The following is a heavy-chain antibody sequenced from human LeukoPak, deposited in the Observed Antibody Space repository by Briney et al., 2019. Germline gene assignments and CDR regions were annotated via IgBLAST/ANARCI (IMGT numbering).Heavy chain of an antibody. CDR3: ARRGGYCSSTSCNNWFDP. J-gene: IGHJ5*02. V-gene: IGHV4-34*01. CDR2: INHSGST. D-gene: IGHD2-2*01. CDR1: GGSFSAYY. Sequence: SETLSLTCAVYGGSFSAYYWSWIRQPPGKGLEWIGEINHSGSTNYNPSLKSRVTMSVDTSKSQFSLKLTSVTAADTSVYYCARRGGYCSSTSCNNWFDPWGQGTLVTVSS.